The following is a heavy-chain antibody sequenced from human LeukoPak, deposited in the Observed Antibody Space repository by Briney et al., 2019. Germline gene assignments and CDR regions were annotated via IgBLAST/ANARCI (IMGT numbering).Heavy chain of an antibody. CDR2: ISWNSGSI. J-gene: IGHJ3*02. CDR1: GFTFDDYA. Sequence: GRSLRLSCAASGFTFDDYAMHWVRQAPWKGLEWVSGISWNSGSIGYADSVKGRFTISRDNAKNSLYLQMNSLRAEDTALYYCAKDTYSSSCDAFDIWGQGTMVTVSS. D-gene: IGHD6-13*01. CDR3: AKDTYSSSCDAFDI. V-gene: IGHV3-9*01.